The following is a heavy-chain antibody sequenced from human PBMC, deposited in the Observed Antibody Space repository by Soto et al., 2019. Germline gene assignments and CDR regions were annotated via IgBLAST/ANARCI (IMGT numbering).Heavy chain of an antibody. D-gene: IGHD4-17*01. V-gene: IGHV4-31*03. J-gene: IGHJ4*02. CDR2: VYYNGYI. CDR3: ASATYGDISNFAY. CDR1: GGSISSDGYY. Sequence: QVKLQETGPGLVKPSQTLSLTCTVSGGSISSDGYYWSWIRQHPGKGMEWIGYVYYNGYIYYNPSLKSRVTISKDTSKNQFSLKLSSVTAADTAVYYCASATYGDISNFAYWGQGTLVTVSS.